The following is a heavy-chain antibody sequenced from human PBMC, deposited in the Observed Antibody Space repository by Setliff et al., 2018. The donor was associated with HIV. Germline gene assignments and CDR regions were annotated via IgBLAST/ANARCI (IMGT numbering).Heavy chain of an antibody. D-gene: IGHD5-12*01. Sequence: GGSLRLSCAASGFTFSDYYMSWIRQAPGKGLEWVAYITGSGSYTNYADSVKGRFTISRDNAKNSLYLQMNSLRAEDTAVYYCARVMIGYSGYDAFDYWGQGTLVTVSS. CDR1: GFTFSDYY. J-gene: IGHJ4*02. CDR3: ARVMIGYSGYDAFDY. V-gene: IGHV3-11*05. CDR2: ITGSGSYT.